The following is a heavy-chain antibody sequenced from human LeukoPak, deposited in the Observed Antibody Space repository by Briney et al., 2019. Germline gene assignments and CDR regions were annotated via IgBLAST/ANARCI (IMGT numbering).Heavy chain of an antibody. CDR3: ARDQDWNYAFDI. V-gene: IGHV1-46*01. Sequence: ASVKVSCKASGYTFTGYFMHWVRQAPGQGLEWMGWINPSGGSTSYAQKFQGRVTMTRDTSTSTVYMELSSLRSEDTAVYYCARDQDWNYAFDIWGQGTMVTVSS. D-gene: IGHD1-7*01. CDR2: INPSGGST. CDR1: GYTFTGYF. J-gene: IGHJ3*02.